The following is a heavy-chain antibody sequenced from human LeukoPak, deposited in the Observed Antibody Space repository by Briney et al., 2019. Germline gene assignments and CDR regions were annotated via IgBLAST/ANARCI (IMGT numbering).Heavy chain of an antibody. CDR2: IYTSGST. CDR3: ARELRYFDWLLYWFDP. Sequence: SETLSLTCTVSGGSISSYYWSWIRQPAGKGLEWIGRIYTSGSTNYNPSLESRVTMSVDTSKNQFSLKLSSVTAADTAVYYCARELRYFDWLLYWFDPWGQGTLVTVSS. CDR1: GGSISSYY. J-gene: IGHJ5*02. V-gene: IGHV4-4*07. D-gene: IGHD3-9*01.